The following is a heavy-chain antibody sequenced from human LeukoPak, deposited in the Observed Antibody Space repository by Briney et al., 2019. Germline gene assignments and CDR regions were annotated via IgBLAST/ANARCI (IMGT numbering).Heavy chain of an antibody. V-gene: IGHV3-23*01. J-gene: IGHJ4*02. CDR3: AKVPPGIAVAGHFDY. CDR1: GFTFSSYS. Sequence: HLGGSLRLSCAASGFTFSSYSMSWVRQAPGKGLEWVSAISGSGGSTYYADSVKGRFTISRDNSKNTLYLQMNSLRAEDTAVYYCAKVPPGIAVAGHFDYWGQGTLVTVSS. D-gene: IGHD6-19*01. CDR2: ISGSGGST.